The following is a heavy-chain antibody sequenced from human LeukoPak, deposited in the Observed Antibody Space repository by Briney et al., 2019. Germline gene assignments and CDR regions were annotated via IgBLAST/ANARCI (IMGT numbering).Heavy chain of an antibody. J-gene: IGHJ4*02. CDR3: VRDGRSGSHDY. Sequence: SETLSLTCTVSGGSISSGGYYWSWIRQHPGKGLEWIGYIYYSGSTYYNPSLKSRVTISVDTSKNQFSLKLSSVTAADTAVYYCVRDGRSGSHDYWGQGTLVTVSS. V-gene: IGHV4-31*03. D-gene: IGHD3-3*01. CDR2: IYYSGST. CDR1: GGSISSGGYY.